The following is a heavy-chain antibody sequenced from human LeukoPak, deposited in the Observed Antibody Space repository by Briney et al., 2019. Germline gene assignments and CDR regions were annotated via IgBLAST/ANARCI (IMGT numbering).Heavy chain of an antibody. Sequence: GGSLRLSCAASGLTFNSAWMTWVRQAPGKGLEWVGRIKSKTDGGTTDYAAPVKGRFTISRDDSNNTLYLQMNSLKTEDAAVYYCTTDLRWERRGGAYWGQGTLVTVSS. CDR3: TTDLRWERRGGAY. D-gene: IGHD2-21*01. CDR2: IKSKTDGGTT. CDR1: GLTFNSAW. J-gene: IGHJ4*02. V-gene: IGHV3-15*01.